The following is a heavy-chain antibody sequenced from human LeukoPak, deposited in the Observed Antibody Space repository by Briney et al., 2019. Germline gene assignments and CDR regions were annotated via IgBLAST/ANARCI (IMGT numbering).Heavy chain of an antibody. D-gene: IGHD3-10*01. V-gene: IGHV3-15*01. CDR2: IRSETDGATT. Sequence: GGSLRLSCVASGFSFSYAWMSWVRQAPGEGLQWVGHIRSETDGATTDYAAAVQGRFTISRDDSKKMLYLEMNSLKTEDTAVYYCTTDLNQRLKWFGNPLDHWGQGTPVTVSS. CDR3: TTDLNQRLKWFGNPLDH. J-gene: IGHJ4*02. CDR1: GFSFSYAW.